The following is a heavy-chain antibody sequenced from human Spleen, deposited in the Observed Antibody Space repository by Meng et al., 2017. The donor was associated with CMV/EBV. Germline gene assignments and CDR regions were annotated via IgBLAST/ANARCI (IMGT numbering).Heavy chain of an antibody. D-gene: IGHD3-22*01. Sequence: GGSLRLSCAASGFTFSSYSMNWVRQAPGKGLEWVSVIYSGGSTYYADSVKGRFTISRDYSKNTLYLQMNSLRPDDTALYYCARVLYYYDNSGFDYWGQGTLVTVSS. J-gene: IGHJ4*02. CDR3: ARVLYYYDNSGFDY. CDR2: IYSGGST. CDR1: GFTFSSYS. V-gene: IGHV3-66*02.